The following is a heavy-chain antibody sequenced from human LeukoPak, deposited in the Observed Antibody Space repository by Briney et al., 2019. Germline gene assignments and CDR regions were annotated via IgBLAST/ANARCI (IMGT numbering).Heavy chain of an antibody. Sequence: PSETLSLTCTVSGGSISSYYWSWIRQPPGKGLEWIGYIYYSGSTNYNPSLKSRVTISVDTSKNQFSLKLSSVTAADTAVYYCARDIVGAAYDAFDIWGQGTMVTVSS. J-gene: IGHJ3*02. CDR3: ARDIVGAAYDAFDI. CDR1: GGSISSYY. CDR2: IYYSGST. V-gene: IGHV4-59*01. D-gene: IGHD1-26*01.